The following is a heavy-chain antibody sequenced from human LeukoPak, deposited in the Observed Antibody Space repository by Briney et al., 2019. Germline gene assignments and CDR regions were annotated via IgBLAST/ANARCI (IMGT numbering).Heavy chain of an antibody. D-gene: IGHD4-17*01. Sequence: SETLSLTCTVSGGSISSSSYYWGWIRQPPGKGLEWIGSIYYSGSTYYNPSLKGRVTVSVDASKNQFSLKLSSVTAADTAVYYCARSAWVMTTVTSFDYWGQGTLVTVSS. CDR1: GGSISSSSYY. V-gene: IGHV4-39*01. CDR3: ARSAWVMTTVTSFDY. CDR2: IYYSGST. J-gene: IGHJ4*02.